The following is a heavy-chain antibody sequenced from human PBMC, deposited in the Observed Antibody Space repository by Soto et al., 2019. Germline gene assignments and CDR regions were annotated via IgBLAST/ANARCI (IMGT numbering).Heavy chain of an antibody. V-gene: IGHV3-30-3*01. D-gene: IGHD3-10*01. Sequence: ESGGGVVQPGRSLRLSCAASGFTFSSYAMHWVRQAPGKGLEWVAVISYDGSNKYYADSVKGRFTISRDNSKNTLYLQMNSLRAEDTAVYYCARDALVRASSGGMDVWGQGTTVTVSS. CDR3: ARDALVRASSGGMDV. CDR1: GFTFSSYA. J-gene: IGHJ6*02. CDR2: ISYDGSNK.